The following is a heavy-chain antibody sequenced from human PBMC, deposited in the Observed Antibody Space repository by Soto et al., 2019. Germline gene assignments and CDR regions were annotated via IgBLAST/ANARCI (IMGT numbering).Heavy chain of an antibody. D-gene: IGHD5-18*01. J-gene: IGHJ5*02. Sequence: PSETLSLTCTVSGGSISSYYWSWIRQPPGKGLEWIGYIYYSGSTNYNPSLKSRVTISVDTSKNQFSLKLSSVTAADTAVHYCAREGYSYGTTPENWFDPGGQGTLVTVSS. CDR1: GGSISSYY. V-gene: IGHV4-59*01. CDR2: IYYSGST. CDR3: AREGYSYGTTPENWFDP.